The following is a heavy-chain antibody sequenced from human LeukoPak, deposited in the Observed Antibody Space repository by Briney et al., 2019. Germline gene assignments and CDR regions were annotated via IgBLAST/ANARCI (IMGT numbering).Heavy chain of an antibody. V-gene: IGHV3-48*03. Sequence: GSLRLSCAASGFTFSSYEMNWVRQAPGKGLEWVSYISSSGSTIYYADSVKGRFTISRDNAKNSLYLQMNGLRVEDTAVYYCARVYYASWSGQPLSQHWLDPWGQGTLVTVSS. D-gene: IGHD3-3*01. CDR1: GFTFSSYE. CDR2: ISSSGSTI. J-gene: IGHJ5*02. CDR3: ARVYYASWSGQPLSQHWLDP.